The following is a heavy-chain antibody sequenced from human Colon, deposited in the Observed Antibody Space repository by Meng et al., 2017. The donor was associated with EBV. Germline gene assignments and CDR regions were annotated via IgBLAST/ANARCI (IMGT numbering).Heavy chain of an antibody. CDR3: ARASYGSGSPLGESWFDP. D-gene: IGHD3-10*01. V-gene: IGHV4-31*03. Sequence: VPLHVSGTRLVTLSQTLALICTVSGGSISCGGYYWSWIRQHPGKGLEWIGYIHSSGSTYYNPSLRSRLTISVDTSKNQFSLKLSSVTAADTAVYYCARASYGSGSPLGESWFDPWGQGTLVTVSS. CDR1: GGSISCGGYY. CDR2: IHSSGST. J-gene: IGHJ5*02.